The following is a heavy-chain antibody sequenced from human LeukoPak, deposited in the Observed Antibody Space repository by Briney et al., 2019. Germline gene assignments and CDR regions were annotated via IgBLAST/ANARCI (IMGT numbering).Heavy chain of an antibody. V-gene: IGHV4-34*01. CDR2: INHSGST. D-gene: IGHD3-16*02. CDR1: GGSFSGYY. Sequence: SETLSLTCAVYGGSFSGYYWSWIRQPPGKGLEWIGEINHSGSTNYNPSLKSRVTISVDTSNNQFSLKLSSVTAADTAVYYCASAFSGSYRIDYWGQGTLVTVSS. J-gene: IGHJ4*02. CDR3: ASAFSGSYRIDY.